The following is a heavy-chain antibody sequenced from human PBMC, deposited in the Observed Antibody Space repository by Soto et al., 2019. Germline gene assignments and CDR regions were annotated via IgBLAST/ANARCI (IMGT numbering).Heavy chain of an antibody. CDR3: ARDSGWPILNFDN. V-gene: IGHV3-30*03. J-gene: IGHJ4*02. CDR1: DFDFSSYG. CDR2: SSYDGRET. D-gene: IGHD3-10*01. Sequence: PGGSLTLSCAASDFDFSSYGIHWVRQAPGKGLEWVAASSYDGRETFYADSAKGRFTVSKEMSKNTAFLQMNALRHEDTAVYFCARDSGWPILNFDNWGQGTPVTVS.